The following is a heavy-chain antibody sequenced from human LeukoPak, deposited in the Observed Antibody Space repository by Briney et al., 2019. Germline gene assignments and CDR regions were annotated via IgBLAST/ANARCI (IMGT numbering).Heavy chain of an antibody. CDR2: FYYISNT. Sequence: SETLSLTCTVSGVSVGSAGYYWSWIRQPPGGGIGWNGLFYYISNTNYNPSLKSRVTMSLNPSGNQFSLKLNSVTAADTAMYYCARTQSQSGSYRYYFGYWGQGTLVTVSS. D-gene: IGHD1-26*01. J-gene: IGHJ4*02. CDR3: ARTQSQSGSYRYYFGY. CDR1: GVSVGSAGYY. V-gene: IGHV4-61*08.